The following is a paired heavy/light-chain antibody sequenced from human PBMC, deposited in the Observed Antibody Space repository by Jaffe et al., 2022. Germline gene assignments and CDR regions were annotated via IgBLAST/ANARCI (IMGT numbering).Light chain of an antibody. V-gene: IGLV1-40*01. Sequence: QSVLTQPPSVSGAPGQRVTISCTGSSSNIGAGYDVHWYQQLPGTAPKLLIYGNSNRPSGVPDRFSGSKSGTSASLAITGLQAEDEADYYCQSYDSSLSGWGVFGTGTKVTVL. J-gene: IGLJ1*01. CDR3: QSYDSSLSGWGV. CDR2: GNS. CDR1: SSNIGAGYD.
Heavy chain of an antibody. J-gene: IGHJ3*02. CDR2: IYSGGST. V-gene: IGHV3-53*04. CDR1: GFTVSSNY. Sequence: EVQLVESGGGLVQPGGSLRLSCAASGFTVSSNYMSWVRQAPGKGLEWVSVIYSGGSTYYADSVKGRFTISRHNSKNTLYLQMNSLRAEDTAVYYCARAPKTYSSSWYAAGAFDIWGQGTMVTVSS. D-gene: IGHD6-13*01. CDR3: ARAPKTYSSSWYAAGAFDI.